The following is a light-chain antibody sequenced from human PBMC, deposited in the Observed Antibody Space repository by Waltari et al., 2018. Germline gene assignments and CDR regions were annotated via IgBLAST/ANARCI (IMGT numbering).Light chain of an antibody. CDR3: SSSTGTTWV. Sequence: QSALTQPASVSGSPGQSITISCSGISSDVGVYNYVSWYQQHAGKAPELMIYDVSNRPSGVSKRFSGSKSGSTASLTISGLQAEDEADYYCSSSTGTTWVFGGGTKVSVL. CDR2: DVS. V-gene: IGLV2-14*03. J-gene: IGLJ3*02. CDR1: SSDVGVYNY.